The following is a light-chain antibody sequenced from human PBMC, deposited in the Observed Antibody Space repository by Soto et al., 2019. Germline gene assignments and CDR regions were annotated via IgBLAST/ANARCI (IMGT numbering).Light chain of an antibody. CDR1: QSISDY. J-gene: IGKJ5*01. CDR2: ASS. CDR3: QQSYGTPTIT. Sequence: DIKMTQSPSSLSASVGDRVTITCRANQSISDYLNWYQQKPGKAPKFLIYASSSLQSGVPSRFRGSGSGTDFTLTISSLQPEDFATYYCQQSYGTPTITFGQGTRLEIK. V-gene: IGKV1-39*01.